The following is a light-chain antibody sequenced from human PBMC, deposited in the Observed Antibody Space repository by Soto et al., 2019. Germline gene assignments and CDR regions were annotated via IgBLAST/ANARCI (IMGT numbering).Light chain of an antibody. J-gene: IGKJ1*01. CDR2: GAS. V-gene: IGKV3-20*01. Sequence: EIVLTQSPVTLSLSPGERATLSCRASESVNSAYLAWYQHRPAQAPRLLIYGASSRATGVPDRFSGSGSGTEFTLTITRLEPADFALYYFQQFCYSPWTFGLGTKVDIK. CDR1: ESVNSAY. CDR3: QQFCYSPWT.